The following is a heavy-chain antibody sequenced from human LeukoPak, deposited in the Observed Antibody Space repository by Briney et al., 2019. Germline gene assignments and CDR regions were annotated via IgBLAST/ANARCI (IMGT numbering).Heavy chain of an antibody. J-gene: IGHJ4*02. Sequence: PGGSLRLSCAASGFTFSSYSMNWVRQAPGKGLEWVSSISSSSNYIYYADSVKGRFTISRDNSKNTLYLQMNSLRAEDTAVYYCARDLSGIAGYTYGRGIDYWGQGTLVTVSS. CDR3: ARDLSGIAGYTYGRGIDY. D-gene: IGHD5-18*01. V-gene: IGHV3-21*04. CDR1: GFTFSSYS. CDR2: ISSSSNYI.